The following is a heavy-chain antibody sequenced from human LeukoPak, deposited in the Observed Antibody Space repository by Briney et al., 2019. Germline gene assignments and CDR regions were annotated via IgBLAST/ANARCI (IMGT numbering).Heavy chain of an antibody. J-gene: IGHJ5*02. D-gene: IGHD3-22*01. Sequence: SETLSLTCTVSGGSISSSSYYWGWIRQPPGKGLEWIGSIYYSGSTYYSPSLKSRVTISVDTSKNQFSLKLSSATAADTAVYYCARGPAYYYDSSGYRWFDPWGQGTLVTVSS. CDR2: IYYSGST. CDR1: GGSISSSSYY. V-gene: IGHV4-39*01. CDR3: ARGPAYYYDSSGYRWFDP.